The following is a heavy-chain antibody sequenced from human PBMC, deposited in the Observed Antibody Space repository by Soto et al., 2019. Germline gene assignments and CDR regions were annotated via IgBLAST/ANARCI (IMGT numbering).Heavy chain of an antibody. CDR3: ARDEQQLVPGGWFDP. CDR1: GGTISSGGYY. D-gene: IGHD6-13*01. V-gene: IGHV4-31*02. CDR2: IYYSGST. J-gene: IGHJ5*02. Sequence: SETLSLTCTVSGGTISSGGYYWSWIRQHPGKGLEWIGYIYYSGSTYYNPSLKSRVTISVDTSKNQFSLKLSSVTAADTAVYYCARDEQQLVPGGWFDPWGQGTLVTSPQ.